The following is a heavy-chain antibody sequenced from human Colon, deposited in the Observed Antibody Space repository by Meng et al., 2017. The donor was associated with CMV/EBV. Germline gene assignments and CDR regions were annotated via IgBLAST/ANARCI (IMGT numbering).Heavy chain of an antibody. D-gene: IGHD5-12*01. Sequence: GGSLRLSCAASGITFTYAWMNWVRQAPGRGLEWVGRIKSKSDGGTADYGAPVKSRFIISRDDSKNMLYLQMSGLKTEDTAVYYCTTDYSGYVNYGMDVWGLGTTVTVSS. CDR3: TTDYSGYVNYGMDV. CDR2: IKSKSDGGTA. V-gene: IGHV3-15*01. CDR1: GITFTYAW. J-gene: IGHJ6*02.